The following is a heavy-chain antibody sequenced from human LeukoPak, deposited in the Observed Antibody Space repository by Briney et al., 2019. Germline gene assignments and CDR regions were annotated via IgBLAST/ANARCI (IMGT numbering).Heavy chain of an antibody. CDR3: ARVSNWFDP. CDR2: INHSGST. V-gene: IGHV4-34*01. Sequence: SETLSLTCAVYGGSFSGYYWSWIRQPPGKGLEWIGEINHSGSTNYNPSLKSRVTISVDTSKNQFSLKLSSVTAADTAVYYRARVSNWFDPWGQGTLVTVSS. CDR1: GGSFSGYY. J-gene: IGHJ5*02.